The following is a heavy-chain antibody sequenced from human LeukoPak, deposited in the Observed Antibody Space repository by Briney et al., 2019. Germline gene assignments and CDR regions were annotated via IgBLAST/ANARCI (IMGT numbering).Heavy chain of an antibody. CDR1: GYTFTVYY. CDR3: ARARYCSGGSCYPTYNWFDP. CDR2: INANSGGT. Sequence: GASVKVSFKASGYTFTVYYMHWVRQAPGQGLEWMGWINANSGGTNYAQKFQGRVTMTRDTSISTAYMELSRLRSDDTAVYYCARARYCSGGSCYPTYNWFDPWGQGTLVTVSS. D-gene: IGHD2-15*01. J-gene: IGHJ5*02. V-gene: IGHV1-2*02.